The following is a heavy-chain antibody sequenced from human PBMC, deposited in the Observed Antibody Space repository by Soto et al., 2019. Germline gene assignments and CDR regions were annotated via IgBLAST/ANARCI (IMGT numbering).Heavy chain of an antibody. CDR2: LIPVLGTP. CDR1: GDNFSGLG. Sequence: QVQLVQSGAEVKKPGSSVKVSCRSSGDNFSGLGTSWVRQAPGQGLEWMGSLIPVLGTPNYAQQFEGRLSITADESTSTAYMELSSLRSEDTAVYYCATESGYDLNSVFDPWGQGTLVIVSS. J-gene: IGHJ5*02. D-gene: IGHD5-12*01. V-gene: IGHV1-69*11. CDR3: ATESGYDLNSVFDP.